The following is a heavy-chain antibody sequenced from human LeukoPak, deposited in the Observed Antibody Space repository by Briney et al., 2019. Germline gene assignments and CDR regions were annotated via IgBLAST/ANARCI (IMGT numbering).Heavy chain of an antibody. CDR3: AKHRVYTSDWLDP. V-gene: IGHV3-23*01. CDR1: GFTFSSSA. Sequence: GGSLRLSCSASGFTFSSSALSWVRQAPGKGLEWVSSISHSGASTYYADSLKGRFTISRDNSKNTLYLRMNSLRAEDTAVYYCAKHRVYTSDWLDPWGQGTLVTVSS. CDR2: ISHSGAST. J-gene: IGHJ5*02. D-gene: IGHD6-13*01.